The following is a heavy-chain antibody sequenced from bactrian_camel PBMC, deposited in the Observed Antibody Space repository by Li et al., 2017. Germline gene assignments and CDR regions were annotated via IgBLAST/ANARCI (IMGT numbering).Heavy chain of an antibody. CDR2: IFGGGIQT. Sequence: VQLVESGGGSVQPGGSLSLSCATSGFAPKINCVAWFRQAPAKEREAVAAIFGGGIQTYYTDSVKGRFTISQDNAGDTVHLQMSSPKPEDTAVYYCAGGELVPWAGTVVPCSARHWGQGTQVTVS. D-gene: IGHD7*01. J-gene: IGHJ4*01. V-gene: IGHV3S40*01. CDR3: AGGELVPWAGTVVPCSARH. CDR1: GFAPKINC.